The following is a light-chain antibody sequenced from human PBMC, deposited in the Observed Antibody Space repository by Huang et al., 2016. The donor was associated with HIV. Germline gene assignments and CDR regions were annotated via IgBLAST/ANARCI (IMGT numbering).Light chain of an antibody. CDR1: PTISTY. V-gene: IGKV3-11*01. CDR2: DAS. Sequence: DIVLTQSPASLSLSPGERATLACRASPTISTYLAWYQQKPGQSPRLLIYDASKRATGIPARFRGSGSGTDFTLTINNLEPEDSAVYYCQQRNNWPPTYTFGQGTKLEIK. J-gene: IGKJ2*01. CDR3: QQRNNWPPTYT.